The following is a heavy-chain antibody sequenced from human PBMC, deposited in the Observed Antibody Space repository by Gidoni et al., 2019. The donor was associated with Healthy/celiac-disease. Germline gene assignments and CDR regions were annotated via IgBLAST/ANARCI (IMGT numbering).Heavy chain of an antibody. CDR3: ARGASGLTAVAGLYFDY. CDR1: GGSFSGYY. D-gene: IGHD6-19*01. CDR2: INHSGSN. J-gene: IGHJ4*02. Sequence: QVRLPQCGAGLFKPSSTLALTCAVYGGSFSGYYWRWIRQPPGKGLEWIGEINHSGSNNYNPSLKSRVTISVDTSKNQFSLKLSSVTAADTAVYYCARGASGLTAVAGLYFDYWGQGTLVTVSS. V-gene: IGHV4-34*01.